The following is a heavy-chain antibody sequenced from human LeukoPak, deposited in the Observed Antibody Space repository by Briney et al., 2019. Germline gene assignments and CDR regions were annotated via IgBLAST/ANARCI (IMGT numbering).Heavy chain of an antibody. V-gene: IGHV4-59*08. CDR3: ARRGYGDYLDY. CDR2: IYYSGST. Sequence: SETLSLTCTVSGGSISSYYWSWIRQPPGKGLEWIGYIYYSGSTYYNPSLKSRVTISVDTSMNQFSLKLSSVTAADTAVYYCARRGYGDYLDYWGQGTLVTVSS. J-gene: IGHJ4*02. CDR1: GGSISSYY. D-gene: IGHD4-17*01.